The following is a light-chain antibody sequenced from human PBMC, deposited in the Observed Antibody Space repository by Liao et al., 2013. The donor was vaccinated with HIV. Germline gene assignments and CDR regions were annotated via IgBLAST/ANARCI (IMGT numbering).Light chain of an antibody. CDR3: HVWESSPDRGV. Sequence: SYELTQPPSVSVSPGQTASITCSGDKLGDKYACWYQQKPGQSPVLVIYQDTKRPSGIPERFSGSNSANTATLTISRVEAGDEADYYCHVWESSPDRGVFGGGTKLTVL. CDR2: QDT. V-gene: IGLV3-1*01. J-gene: IGLJ3*02. CDR1: KLGDKY.